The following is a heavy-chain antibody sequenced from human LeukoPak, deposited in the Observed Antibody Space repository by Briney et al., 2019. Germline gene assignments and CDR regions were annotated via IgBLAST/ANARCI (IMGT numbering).Heavy chain of an antibody. J-gene: IGHJ4*02. D-gene: IGHD1-26*01. Sequence: ASVKVSCKASVYTFTGYYMHWVRQAPGQGLEWMGWINPNSGGTKYAQKFQGRVTMTRDTSISTAYMELSRLRSEDTAVYYCERALRSGSYYEGDYWGQGTLVTVSS. V-gene: IGHV1-2*02. CDR2: INPNSGGT. CDR1: VYTFTGYY. CDR3: ERALRSGSYYEGDY.